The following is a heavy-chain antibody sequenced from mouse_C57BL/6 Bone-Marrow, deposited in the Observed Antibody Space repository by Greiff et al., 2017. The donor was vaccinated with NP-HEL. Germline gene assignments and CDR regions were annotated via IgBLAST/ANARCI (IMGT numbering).Heavy chain of an antibody. CDR3: AKGFYCAWFAY. J-gene: IGHJ3*01. Sequence: EVQGVESGGGLVKPGGSLKLSCAASGFTFSSYAMSWVRQTPEKRLEWVATISDGGSYTYYPDHVKGRFTISRYTATNNLYLQMSHLKSEDTAMYYCAKGFYCAWFAYWGQGTLVTVSA. D-gene: IGHD3-3*01. CDR2: ISDGGSYT. CDR1: GFTFSSYA. V-gene: IGHV5-4*01.